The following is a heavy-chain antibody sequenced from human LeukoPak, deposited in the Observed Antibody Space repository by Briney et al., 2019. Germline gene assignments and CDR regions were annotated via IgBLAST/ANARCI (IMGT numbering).Heavy chain of an antibody. V-gene: IGHV3-49*03. D-gene: IGHD2-15*01. CDR1: GFTFGDYA. CDR2: IRSKAYGGTT. Sequence: GGSLRLPCTASGFTFGDYAMSWFRQAPGKGLEWVGFIRSKAYGGTTEYAASVKGRFTISRDDSKSIAYLQMNSLKTEDTAVYYCTRDLDIVVVVAATRPFDYWGQGTPVTVSS. J-gene: IGHJ4*02. CDR3: TRDLDIVVVVAATRPFDY.